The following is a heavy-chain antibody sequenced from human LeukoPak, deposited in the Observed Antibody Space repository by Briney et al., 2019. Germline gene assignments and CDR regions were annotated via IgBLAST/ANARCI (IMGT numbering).Heavy chain of an antibody. CDR3: ARDRYSSSWYLSNWFDP. CDR1: GFTFSSYS. J-gene: IGHJ5*02. D-gene: IGHD6-13*01. V-gene: IGHV3-21*01. Sequence: PGGSLRLSCAASGFTFSSYSMNWVRQAPGKGLEWVSSISSSSSYIYYADSVKGRFTISRDNAKNSLYLQMNSLRAEDTAVYYCARDRYSSSWYLSNWFDPGAREPWSPSPQ. CDR2: ISSSSSYI.